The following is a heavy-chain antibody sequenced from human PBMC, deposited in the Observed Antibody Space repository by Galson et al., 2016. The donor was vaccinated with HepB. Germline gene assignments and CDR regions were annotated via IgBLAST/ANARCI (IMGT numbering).Heavy chain of an antibody. V-gene: IGHV3-21*01. D-gene: IGHD6-19*01. CDR1: AFTFSSYT. CDR2: ISGGSSHM. CDR3: ARGSGYTSGWYPVGIRY. J-gene: IGHJ4*02. Sequence: SLRLSCADSAFTFSSYTMTWVRQAPGKGLEWLSSISGGSSHMFYADSVKGRFTISRDNTKNSLYLQMDSLRAEDTAIYYCARGSGYTSGWYPVGIRYWGQGSLVTVSP.